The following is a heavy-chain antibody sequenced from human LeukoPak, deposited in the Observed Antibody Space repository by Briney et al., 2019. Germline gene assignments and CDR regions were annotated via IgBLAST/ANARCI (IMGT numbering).Heavy chain of an antibody. CDR3: AREHYYDSSGFNAFDI. V-gene: IGHV1-69*04. Sequence: SVKVSCKASGGTFSSYAISWVRQAPGQGLEWMGRFIPILGIANYAQKFQGRVTITADKSTSTAYMELSSLRSEDTAVYYCAREHYYDSSGFNAFDIWGQGTMVTVSS. CDR2: FIPILGIA. D-gene: IGHD3-22*01. J-gene: IGHJ3*02. CDR1: GGTFSSYA.